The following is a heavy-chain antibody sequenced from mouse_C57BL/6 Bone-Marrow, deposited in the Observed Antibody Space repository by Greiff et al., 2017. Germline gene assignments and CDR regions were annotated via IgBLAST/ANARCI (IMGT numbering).Heavy chain of an antibody. J-gene: IGHJ1*03. CDR2: INPGSGGT. V-gene: IGHV1-54*01. D-gene: IGHD1-1*01. Sequence: QVQLQQSRAELVRPGTSVKVSCKASGYAFTNYLIEWVKQRPGQGLEWIGVINPGSGGTNYNEKFKGKATLTADKSSSTAYMQLSSLTSEDSAVYFCASPFITTVGYFDVWGTGTTVTVSS. CDR3: ASPFITTVGYFDV. CDR1: GYAFTNYL.